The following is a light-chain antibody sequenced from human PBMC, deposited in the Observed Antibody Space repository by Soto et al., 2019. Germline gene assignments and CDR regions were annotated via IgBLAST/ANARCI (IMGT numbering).Light chain of an antibody. CDR3: QQYNNWPPWT. CDR1: QSIGSN. CDR2: DAS. Sequence: ESVLTPSPATLSVSPGERASLSCRASQSIGSNLAWYQQKPGQAPRLLIYDASARATGIPARFSGSGSGTEFTLTISSLQSEDFAVYYCQQYNNWPPWTFGQGTKV. J-gene: IGKJ1*01. V-gene: IGKV3-15*01.